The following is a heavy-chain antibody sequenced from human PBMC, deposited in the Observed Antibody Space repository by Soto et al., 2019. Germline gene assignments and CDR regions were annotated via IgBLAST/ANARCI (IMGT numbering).Heavy chain of an antibody. D-gene: IGHD2-2*02. J-gene: IGHJ4*02. CDR3: AKDLRPYCSSTSCYSFGTDY. Sequence: PGGSLRLSCAASGFTFSSYAMSWVRQAPGKGLEWVSAISGSGGSTYYADSVKGRFTISRDNSKNTLYLQMNSLRAEDTAVYYCAKDLRPYCSSTSCYSFGTDYWGQGTLVTVSS. CDR1: GFTFSSYA. V-gene: IGHV3-23*01. CDR2: ISGSGGST.